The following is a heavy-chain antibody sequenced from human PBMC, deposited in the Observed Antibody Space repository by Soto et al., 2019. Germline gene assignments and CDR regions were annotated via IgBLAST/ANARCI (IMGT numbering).Heavy chain of an antibody. J-gene: IGHJ5*02. CDR1: GFSFSSYW. D-gene: IGHD6-13*01. Sequence: GGSLRLSCAASGFSFSSYWMHWVRQAPGKGLVWVAVISSDGSSTNYADSVKGRFTISRDNSKNTLYLQMNSLRAEDTAVYYCARSTSLIAAATFDPWGQGTLVTVSS. CDR3: ARSTSLIAAATFDP. CDR2: ISSDGSST. V-gene: IGHV3-30-3*01.